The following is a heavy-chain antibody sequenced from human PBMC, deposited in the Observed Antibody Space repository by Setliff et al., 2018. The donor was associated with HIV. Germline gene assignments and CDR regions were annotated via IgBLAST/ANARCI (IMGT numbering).Heavy chain of an antibody. J-gene: IGHJ5*01. D-gene: IGHD4-17*01. Sequence: SETLSLTCAVYGASISTNTYYWGWIRQPPRKGLEWVGSIFYSGDTYYNPSLQSRVTISVDTSKNHFSLNLDSVTAADTALYYCARGRWGHGDFYSWGQGTLVTVS. V-gene: IGHV4-39*07. CDR2: IFYSGDT. CDR1: GASISTNTYY. CDR3: ARGRWGHGDFYS.